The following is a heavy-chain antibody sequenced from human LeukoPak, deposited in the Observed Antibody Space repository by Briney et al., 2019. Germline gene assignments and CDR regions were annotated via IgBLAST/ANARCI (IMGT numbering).Heavy chain of an antibody. CDR2: ISGSSGST. CDR1: GFTFSSYA. CDR3: AKSKDRTMVRGVLDY. V-gene: IGHV3-23*01. J-gene: IGHJ4*02. Sequence: PGGSLRLSCAASGFTFSSYAMSWVRQAPGKGLEWVSAISGSSGSTYYADSVKGRFTISRDNSKNTLYLQTNSLRAEDTAVYYCAKSKDRTMVRGVLDYWGQGTLVTVSS. D-gene: IGHD3-10*01.